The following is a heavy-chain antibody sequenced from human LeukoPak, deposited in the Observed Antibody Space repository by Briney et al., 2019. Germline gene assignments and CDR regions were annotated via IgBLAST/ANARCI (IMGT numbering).Heavy chain of an antibody. V-gene: IGHV3-30-3*01. Sequence: PGGSLRLSCAASGFTFTAYFIHWVRQAPGKGLEWVAVMSSDGNAMFYADSVKGRFTISRDNSKNTLYLQMNSLTAEDTAVYYCVRESEYYFDHSASFDYWGQGTLVTVSS. D-gene: IGHD3-22*01. J-gene: IGHJ4*02. CDR2: MSSDGNAM. CDR3: VRESEYYFDHSASFDY. CDR1: GFTFTAYF.